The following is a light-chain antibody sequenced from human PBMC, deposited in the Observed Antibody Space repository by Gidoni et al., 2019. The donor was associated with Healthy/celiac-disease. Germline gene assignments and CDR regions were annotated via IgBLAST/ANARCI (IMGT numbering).Light chain of an antibody. V-gene: IGKV3-11*01. CDR1: QSVSSY. CDR3: QQEIT. J-gene: IGKJ5*01. Sequence: EIVLTQSPATLSLSPGERATLSCRASQSVSSYLAWYQQKPGQAPRLLIYDASNRATGIPARFSGSGSGTDFTLTISSLEPEDFAVYYCQQEITFGQXTRLEIK. CDR2: DAS.